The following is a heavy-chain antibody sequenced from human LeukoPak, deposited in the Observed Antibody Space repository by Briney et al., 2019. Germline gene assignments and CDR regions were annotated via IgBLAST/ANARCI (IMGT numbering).Heavy chain of an antibody. J-gene: IGHJ3*02. CDR3: ARDWSRYQLLWGDSDAFDI. CDR2: ISSSSSYI. CDR1: GFTFSSYS. Sequence: PGGSLRLSCAASGFTFSSYSMNWVRQAPGKGLEWVSSISSSSSYIYYADSVKGRFTISRDNAKNSLYLQMNSLRAEDTAVYYCARDWSRYQLLWGDSDAFDIWGQGTMVTVSS. D-gene: IGHD2-2*01. V-gene: IGHV3-21*01.